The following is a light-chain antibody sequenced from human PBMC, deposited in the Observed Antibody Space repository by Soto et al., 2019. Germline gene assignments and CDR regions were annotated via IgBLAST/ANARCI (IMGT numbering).Light chain of an antibody. CDR3: QQYGSSPNT. Sequence: EIVLTQSPGTLSLSPGERATLSCRASQSVSSSYLAWYQQKPGQAPRLLIYCASSSATGIPDRFSGSGSGTDFTLTISRLEPDDVAVYYCQQYGSSPNTFGQGTKLEIK. CDR1: QSVSSSY. J-gene: IGKJ2*01. V-gene: IGKV3-20*01. CDR2: CAS.